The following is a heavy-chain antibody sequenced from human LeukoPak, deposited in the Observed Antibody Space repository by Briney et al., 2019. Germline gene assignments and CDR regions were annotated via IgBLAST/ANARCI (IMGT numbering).Heavy chain of an antibody. Sequence: GGSLRLSCAASGFTFSSYAMSWVRQAPGKGLEWVSVISGSGGSTYYADSVKGRFTISRDNSKNTLYLQMNSLRAEDTAVYYCAKVVGATGRNDAFDIWGQGTMVTVSS. CDR2: ISGSGGST. D-gene: IGHD1-26*01. V-gene: IGHV3-23*01. J-gene: IGHJ3*02. CDR3: AKVVGATGRNDAFDI. CDR1: GFTFSSYA.